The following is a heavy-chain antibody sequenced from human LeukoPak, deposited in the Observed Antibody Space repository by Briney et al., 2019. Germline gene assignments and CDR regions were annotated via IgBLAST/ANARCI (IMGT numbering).Heavy chain of an antibody. CDR1: GYTFTSYA. Sequence: ASVKVSCKASGYTFTSYAMNWVRQPPGQGLEWMGWINTNTGNPTYAQGFTGRFVFSLDTSVSTAYLQISSLKAEDTAVYYCARERVAGTLARHFDYWGQGTLVTVSS. D-gene: IGHD6-19*01. CDR2: INTNTGNP. J-gene: IGHJ4*02. V-gene: IGHV7-4-1*02. CDR3: ARERVAGTLARHFDY.